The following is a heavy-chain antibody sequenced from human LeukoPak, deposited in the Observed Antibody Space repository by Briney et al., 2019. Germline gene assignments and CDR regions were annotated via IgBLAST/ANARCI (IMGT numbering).Heavy chain of an antibody. Sequence: SETLSLTCIVSGGSISSSIYYWAWVRQPPGKGLEWIGTVFYNGATQYSPSLRSRVTISIDTSTNQFSLKLTSVTAADTAVYYCARDEGAAAAAFDPWGQGTLVTVSS. CDR3: ARDEGAAAAAFDP. CDR1: GGSISSSIYY. CDR2: VFYNGAT. V-gene: IGHV4-39*07. D-gene: IGHD6-13*01. J-gene: IGHJ5*02.